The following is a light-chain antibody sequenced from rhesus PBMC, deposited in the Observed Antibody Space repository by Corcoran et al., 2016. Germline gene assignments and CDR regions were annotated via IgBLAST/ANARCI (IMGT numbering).Light chain of an antibody. Sequence: DIQMTQSPSSLSASVGDTVTITCRASQGISSWLAWYQQKPGKAPKLLIYKASSLQSGVPSRFSGSGAGTVFTLTISSLQSEDFATYYCQQYSSRPWTFGQRTKVEIK. CDR3: QQYSSRPWT. CDR2: KAS. CDR1: QGISSW. V-gene: IGKV1-22*01. J-gene: IGKJ1*01.